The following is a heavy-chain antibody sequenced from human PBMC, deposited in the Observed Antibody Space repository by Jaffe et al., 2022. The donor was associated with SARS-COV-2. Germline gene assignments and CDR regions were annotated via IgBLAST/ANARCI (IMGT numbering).Heavy chain of an antibody. D-gene: IGHD3-10*01. J-gene: IGHJ4*02. V-gene: IGHV5-51*01. CDR2: IYPGDSDT. CDR1: GYSFTSYW. Sequence: EVQLVQSGAEVKKPGESLKISCKGSGYSFTSYWIGWVRQMPGKGLEWMGIIYPGDSDTRYSPSFQGQVTISADKSISTAYLQWSSLKASDTAMYYCARHLTSTINYYGSGSNFGYWGQGTLVTVSS. CDR3: ARHLTSTINYYGSGSNFGY.